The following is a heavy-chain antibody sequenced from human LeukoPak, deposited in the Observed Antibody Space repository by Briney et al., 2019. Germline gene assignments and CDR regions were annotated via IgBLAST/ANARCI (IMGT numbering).Heavy chain of an antibody. Sequence: GGSLRLSCAASGFTFSSYAMSRVRQAPGKGLEWVSAISGSGGSTYYADSVKGRFTISRDNSKNTLYLQMNSLRAEDTAVYYCAKDLLFGLYYYYGMDVWGQGTTVTVSS. J-gene: IGHJ6*02. V-gene: IGHV3-23*01. CDR2: ISGSGGST. D-gene: IGHD3-3*01. CDR1: GFTFSSYA. CDR3: AKDLLFGLYYYYGMDV.